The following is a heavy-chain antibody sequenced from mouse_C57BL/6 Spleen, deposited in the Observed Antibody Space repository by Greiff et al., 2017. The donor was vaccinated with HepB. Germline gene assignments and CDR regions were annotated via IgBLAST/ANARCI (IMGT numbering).Heavy chain of an antibody. V-gene: IGHV1-22*01. D-gene: IGHD1-1*01. Sequence: VQLKQSGPELVKPGASVKMSCKASGYTFTDYNMHWVKQSHGKSLEWIGYINPNNGGTSYNQKFKGKATLTVNKSSSTAYMELRSLTSEDSAVYYCARGGGLLLRFLFAYWGQGTLVTVSA. CDR1: GYTFTDYN. CDR3: ARGGGLLLRFLFAY. J-gene: IGHJ3*01. CDR2: INPNNGGT.